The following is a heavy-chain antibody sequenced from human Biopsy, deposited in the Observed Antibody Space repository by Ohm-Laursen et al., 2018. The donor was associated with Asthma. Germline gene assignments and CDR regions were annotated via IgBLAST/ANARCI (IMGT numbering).Heavy chain of an antibody. D-gene: IGHD7-27*01. CDR1: GYTFIGYP. J-gene: IGHJ5*02. CDR2: INPNSGGT. V-gene: IGHV1-2*06. Sequence: SVKVSCKTSGYTFIGYPIHWVRQAPGQGLEWMGRINPNSGGTNYAQKFQGRVTMTSDTSISTAYMELSRLRSDDTALYYCARGQKSPGDRWFDPRGQGTLVTVSS. CDR3: ARGQKSPGDRWFDP.